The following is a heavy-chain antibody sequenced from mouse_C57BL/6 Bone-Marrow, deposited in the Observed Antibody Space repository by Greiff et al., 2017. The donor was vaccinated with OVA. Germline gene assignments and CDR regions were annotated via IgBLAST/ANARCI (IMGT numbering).Heavy chain of an antibody. CDR3: AIWTGTGFAY. J-gene: IGHJ3*01. D-gene: IGHD4-1*01. V-gene: IGHV1-7*01. CDR1: GYTFTSYW. Sequence: QVQLQQSGAELAKPGASVKLSCKASGYTFTSYWMHWVKQRPGQGLEWIGYINPSSGYTKYNQKFKDKATLTAVKSSSTAYMQLSSLTYEDSAVYYCAIWTGTGFAYWGHGTLSLSLQ. CDR2: INPSSGYT.